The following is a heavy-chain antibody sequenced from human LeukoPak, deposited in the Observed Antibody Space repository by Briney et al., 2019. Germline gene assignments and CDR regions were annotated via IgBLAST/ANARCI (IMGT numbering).Heavy chain of an antibody. CDR3: VQSTGWPGFDY. J-gene: IGHJ4*02. CDR1: GAPISRFF. D-gene: IGHD6-19*01. Sequence: SESLSLTCTTSGAPISRFFWSWVRQPPGKGLEWIGNIYNGVPTFFNPSLKSRVSISVDTSKGQFSLQLASVTAADTAVYYCVQSTGWPGFDYWGQGILVRVSS. CDR2: IYNGVPT. V-gene: IGHV4-4*09.